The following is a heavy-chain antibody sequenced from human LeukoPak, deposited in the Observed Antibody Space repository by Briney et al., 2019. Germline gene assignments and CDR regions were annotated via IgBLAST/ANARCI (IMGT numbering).Heavy chain of an antibody. D-gene: IGHD3-16*01. J-gene: IGHJ4*02. CDR2: IYPGDSDT. Sequence: GESLKISCKGSGYSFTSYWIGWVRQMPGKGLEWMGIIYPGDSDTIYSPSFQGQVTISADKSLSTAYLQWSRLKASDTAMYYCATHQSTFGTGVGYYFDYWGRGTLVTVSS. CDR3: ATHQSTFGTGVGYYFDY. CDR1: GYSFTSYW. V-gene: IGHV5-51*01.